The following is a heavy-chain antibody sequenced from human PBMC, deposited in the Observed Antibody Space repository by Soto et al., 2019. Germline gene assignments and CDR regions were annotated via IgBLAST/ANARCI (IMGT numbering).Heavy chain of an antibody. V-gene: IGHV4-31*03. CDR1: GGSINSGGYY. D-gene: IGHD3-22*01. CDR2: IYYTGTA. J-gene: IGHJ4*02. CDR3: ARSYDSSGYNDY. Sequence: NPSETLSLTCSVSGGSINSGGYYWSWVRLLPGKGLVWIGYIYYTGTASYNPSLNSRVIISVDTSKNQFSLRLNSVTAADTAVYYCARSYDSSGYNDYWGQGTLVTV.